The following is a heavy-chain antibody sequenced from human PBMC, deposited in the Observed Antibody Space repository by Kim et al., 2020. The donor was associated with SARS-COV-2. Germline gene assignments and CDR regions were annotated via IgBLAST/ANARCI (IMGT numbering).Heavy chain of an antibody. D-gene: IGHD2-15*01. CDR3: ARVEGYCSGGSCLHYYYYYGMDV. J-gene: IGHJ6*02. Sequence: GGSLRLSCAASGFTFSSYGMHWVRQAPGKGLEWVAVIWYDGSNKYYADSVKGRFTISRDNSKNTLYLQMNSLRAEDTAVYYCARVEGYCSGGSCLHYYYYYGMDVWGQGTTVTVSS. CDR1: GFTFSSYG. CDR2: IWYDGSNK. V-gene: IGHV3-33*01.